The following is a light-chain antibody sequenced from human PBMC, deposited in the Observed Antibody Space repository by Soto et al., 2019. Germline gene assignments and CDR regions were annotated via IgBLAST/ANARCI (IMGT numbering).Light chain of an antibody. CDR3: QKYNSAPRT. J-gene: IGKJ1*01. CDR2: AAS. Sequence: DIQMTQSPSSLTASVGDRVTITCRASQDISNYLAWYQQKPGKVPKLLIYAASTLQSGVPSRFSGSGSGTDFTLTISSLQPEDGATYYCQKYNSAPRTFVQGTKVEIK. CDR1: QDISNY. V-gene: IGKV1-27*01.